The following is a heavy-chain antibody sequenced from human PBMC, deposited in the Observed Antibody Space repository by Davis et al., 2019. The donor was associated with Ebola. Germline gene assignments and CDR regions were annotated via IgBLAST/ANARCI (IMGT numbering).Heavy chain of an antibody. V-gene: IGHV1-2*02. J-gene: IGHJ4*02. CDR3: ARDIFWSGPPHY. CDR2: INPSGGST. CDR1: GYTFTGYY. Sequence: ASVKVSCKGSGYTFTGYYMHWVRQAPGQGLEWMGIINPSGGSTSYAQKFQGRVTMTRDTSISTAYMELSRLRSDDTAVYYCARDIFWSGPPHYWGQGTLVTVSS. D-gene: IGHD3-3*01.